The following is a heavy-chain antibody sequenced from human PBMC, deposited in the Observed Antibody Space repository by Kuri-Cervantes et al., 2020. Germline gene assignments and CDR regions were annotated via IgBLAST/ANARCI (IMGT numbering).Heavy chain of an antibody. Sequence: ASVKVSCKASGYTFTGYYVHWVRQAPGQGLEWMGWINPNSGGTNYAQKFQGRVTMTRDTSISTAYMELSRLRFDDTAVYYCAREKVVVPAANSYYYYYYGMDVWGQGTTVTVSS. CDR1: GYTFTGYY. D-gene: IGHD2-2*01. CDR3: AREKVVVPAANSYYYYYYGMDV. CDR2: INPNSGGT. V-gene: IGHV1-2*02. J-gene: IGHJ6*02.